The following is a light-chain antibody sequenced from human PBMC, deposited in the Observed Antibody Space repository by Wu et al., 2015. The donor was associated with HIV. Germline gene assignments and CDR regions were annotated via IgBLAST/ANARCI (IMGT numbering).Light chain of an antibody. Sequence: EIVLTQSPGALSISPGDRATLSCRASRSVSSAVAWYQQKPGQVPRLLIYDASKRATGIPDRFSGSGSGTDFTLTISSLEPEDFAVYYCQQHSGWPHAFGGGTKVEIK. CDR3: QQHSGWPHA. J-gene: IGKJ4*01. V-gene: IGKV3-11*01. CDR2: DAS. CDR1: RSVSSA.